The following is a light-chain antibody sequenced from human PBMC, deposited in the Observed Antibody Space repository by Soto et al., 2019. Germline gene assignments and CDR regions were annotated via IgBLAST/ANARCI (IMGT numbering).Light chain of an antibody. CDR3: QQYDNLPLT. Sequence: DIPMTQSPSALSASVGDRVTITCQASQDISNYLNWYQQKPWKAPKLLIYDASNLATGVPSRFSGSGSGTDFTFTISSLQPEDIATYYCQQYDNLPLTFGGGTKVEIK. V-gene: IGKV1-33*01. CDR1: QDISNY. CDR2: DAS. J-gene: IGKJ4*01.